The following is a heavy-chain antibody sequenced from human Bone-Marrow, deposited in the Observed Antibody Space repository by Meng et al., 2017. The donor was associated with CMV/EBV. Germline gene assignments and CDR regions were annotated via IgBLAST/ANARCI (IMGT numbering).Heavy chain of an antibody. CDR2: INPNSGGT. J-gene: IGHJ6*02. D-gene: IGHD2-21*01. V-gene: IGHV1-2*02. Sequence: ASVKVSCKASGYTFTGYYMHWVRQAPGQGLEWMGWINPNSGGTNYAQKFQGRVTMTRDTSISTAYMELSSLRSEDTAVYYCAGTLFRAYYYYGMDVWGQGTTVTVSS. CDR1: GYTFTGYY. CDR3: AGTLFRAYYYYGMDV.